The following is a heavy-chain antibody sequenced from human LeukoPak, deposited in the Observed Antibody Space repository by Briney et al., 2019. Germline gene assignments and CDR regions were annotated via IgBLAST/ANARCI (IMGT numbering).Heavy chain of an antibody. Sequence: GGSLRLSCAASGFTFSSYAMSWVRQAPGKGLEWVLAISGSGGSTYYADSVKGRFTISRDNSKNTLYLQMNSLRAEDTAVYYCAKRRARFLEWLLYYYYYGMDVWGQGTTVTVSS. CDR1: GFTFSSYA. D-gene: IGHD3-3*01. CDR2: ISGSGGST. J-gene: IGHJ6*02. CDR3: AKRRARFLEWLLYYYYYGMDV. V-gene: IGHV3-23*01.